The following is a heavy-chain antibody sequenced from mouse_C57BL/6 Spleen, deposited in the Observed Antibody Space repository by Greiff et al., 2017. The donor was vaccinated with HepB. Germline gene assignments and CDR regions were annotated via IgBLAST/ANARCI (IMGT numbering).Heavy chain of an antibody. CDR2: INPSSGYT. J-gene: IGHJ2*01. V-gene: IGHV1-4*01. CDR3: ARSGSGYVEYFDY. CDR1: GYTFTSYT. Sequence: QVQLQQSGAELVRPGASVKMSCKASGYTFTSYTMHWVKQRPGQGLEWIGHINPSSGYTKYNQKFKDKATLTADKSSSTAYMQLSSLTSEDSAVYYCARSGSGYVEYFDYWGQGTTLTVSS. D-gene: IGHD3-2*02.